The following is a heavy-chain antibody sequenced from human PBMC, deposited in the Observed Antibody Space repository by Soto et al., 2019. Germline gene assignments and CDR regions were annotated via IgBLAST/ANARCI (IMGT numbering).Heavy chain of an antibody. V-gene: IGHV4-31*03. J-gene: IGHJ6*02. Sequence: SETLSLTCTVSGGSISSGGYYWSWIRQHPGKGLEWIGYIYYSGSTYYNPSLKSRVTISVDTSKNQFSLKLSSVTAAGTAVYYCAREPRYCSSTSCYTGLMDVWGQGTTVTVSS. CDR3: AREPRYCSSTSCYTGLMDV. D-gene: IGHD2-2*02. CDR1: GGSISSGGYY. CDR2: IYYSGST.